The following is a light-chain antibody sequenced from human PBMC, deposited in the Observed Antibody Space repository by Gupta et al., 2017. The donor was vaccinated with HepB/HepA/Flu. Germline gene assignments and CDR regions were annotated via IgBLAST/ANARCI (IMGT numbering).Light chain of an antibody. J-gene: IGKJ5*01. CDR1: QSVGSY. CDR2: DAS. Sequence: EIVLTQSPATLSLSPGERATLSCRASQSVGSYLAWYQQKPGQAPRLLIYDASNRATGIPARFSGSGYGTDFTLTISSLEPEDFAVYYCQQRSIWPPVTFGQGTRLDIK. V-gene: IGKV3-11*01. CDR3: QQRSIWPPVT.